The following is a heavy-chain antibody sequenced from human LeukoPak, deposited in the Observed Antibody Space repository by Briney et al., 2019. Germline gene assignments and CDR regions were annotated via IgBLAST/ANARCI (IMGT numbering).Heavy chain of an antibody. Sequence: PSETLSLTCTVSGGSISSYYWSWIRQPPGKGLEWIGYIYYSGSTNYNPSLKSRVTISVDTSKNQFSLKLSSVTAADTAVYYCARGKGYDFWSGYYNWFDPWGQGTLVTVSS. CDR3: ARGKGYDFWSGYYNWFDP. D-gene: IGHD3-3*01. CDR2: IYYSGST. V-gene: IGHV4-59*01. J-gene: IGHJ5*02. CDR1: GGSISSYY.